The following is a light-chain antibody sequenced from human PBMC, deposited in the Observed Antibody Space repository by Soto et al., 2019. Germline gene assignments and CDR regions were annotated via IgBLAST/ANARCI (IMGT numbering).Light chain of an antibody. CDR2: GDD. J-gene: IGLJ2*01. V-gene: IGLV1-40*01. CDR3: QSYGSSLSGVI. CDR1: SSNIGAGYD. Sequence: QPVLTQPPSVSGAPGQRVTISCTGSSSNIGAGYDVHWYEHLPGTAPKVLIYGDDNRPSGVPDRFSGSKSGTSASLAIPGLQAEDEADYYCQSYGSSLSGVIFGGGTQLTVL.